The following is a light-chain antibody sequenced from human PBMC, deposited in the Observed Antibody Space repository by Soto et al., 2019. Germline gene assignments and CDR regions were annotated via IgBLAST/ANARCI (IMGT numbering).Light chain of an antibody. CDR2: DAS. V-gene: IGKV3-11*01. CDR3: QQRYNWPLT. J-gene: IGKJ4*01. Sequence: EIVLTLSPGTLSLSPGERATLSCRASQSVSSYLAWYQQKPGQAPRLLISDASDRASGIPARFSGSGSGTDFTLTISSLEPEDFAVYYCQQRYNWPLTFGGGTKADIK. CDR1: QSVSSY.